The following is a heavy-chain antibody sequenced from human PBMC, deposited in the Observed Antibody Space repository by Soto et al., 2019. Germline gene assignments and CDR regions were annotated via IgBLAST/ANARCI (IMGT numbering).Heavy chain of an antibody. V-gene: IGHV3-30*18. Sequence: GGSLRLSCTASGFTFSSYGMHWVRQAPGKGLEGVAVISYDGSNKYYADSVKGRFTISRDNSKNTLYLQMNSMRAEDTAVYYCAKDRQWLVRYYYYYYGMDVWGQGTTVTVSS. J-gene: IGHJ6*02. CDR2: ISYDGSNK. CDR1: GFTFSSYG. D-gene: IGHD6-19*01. CDR3: AKDRQWLVRYYYYYYGMDV.